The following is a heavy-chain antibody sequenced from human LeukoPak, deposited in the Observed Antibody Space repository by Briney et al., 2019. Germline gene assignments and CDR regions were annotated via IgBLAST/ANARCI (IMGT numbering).Heavy chain of an antibody. CDR2: MNPNSGNT. Sequence: ASVKVSCKASGYTFTSYDINWVRQATGQGLEWMGWMNPNSGNTGYAQEFRGRVTMTRNTSISTAYMELSSLRSEDTAVYYCARNYDFNWFDPWGQGTLVTVSS. V-gene: IGHV1-8*01. CDR1: GYTFTSYD. D-gene: IGHD3-3*01. CDR3: ARNYDFNWFDP. J-gene: IGHJ5*02.